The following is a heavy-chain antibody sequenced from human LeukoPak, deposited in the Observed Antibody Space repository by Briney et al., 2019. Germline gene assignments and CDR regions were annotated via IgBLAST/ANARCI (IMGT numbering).Heavy chain of an antibody. CDR1: GGSISSGSYY. Sequence: SQTLSLTCTVSGGSISSGSYYWNWIRQPAGKGLEWIGRIYTSGSTNYNPSLKSRVTISVDTSKNQFSLKLSSVTAADTAVYYCARGGSPENGSWEGTTPFDYWGQGTLVTVSS. CDR2: IYTSGST. J-gene: IGHJ4*02. D-gene: IGHD3-16*01. CDR3: ARGGSPENGSWEGTTPFDY. V-gene: IGHV4-61*02.